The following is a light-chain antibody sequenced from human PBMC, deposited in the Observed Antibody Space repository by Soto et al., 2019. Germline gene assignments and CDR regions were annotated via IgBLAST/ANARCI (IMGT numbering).Light chain of an antibody. Sequence: DIQMTQSPSSLSASVGDRVTITCRTSQPISDYLNWYQQKPGKAPTLLIYTASNLQSGVPSRFSGSGSGTHFTLTISSLQTEDFATYYCQQHYNTPRTFGQGTKVDIK. V-gene: IGKV1-39*01. J-gene: IGKJ1*01. CDR1: QPISDY. CDR2: TAS. CDR3: QQHYNTPRT.